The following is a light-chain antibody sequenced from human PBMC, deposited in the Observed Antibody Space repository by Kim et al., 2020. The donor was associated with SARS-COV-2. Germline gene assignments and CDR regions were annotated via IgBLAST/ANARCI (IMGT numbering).Light chain of an antibody. J-gene: IGKJ2*02. V-gene: IGKV1-8*01. CDR2: AAS. Sequence: ASTGDTVTITCRASQGISSYLAWYQQKPGKAPKLLIYAASTLQSGVPSRFSGSGSGTDFTLTISCLQSEDFATYYCQQYYSYPPGTFGQGTKLEI. CDR3: QQYYSYPPGT. CDR1: QGISSY.